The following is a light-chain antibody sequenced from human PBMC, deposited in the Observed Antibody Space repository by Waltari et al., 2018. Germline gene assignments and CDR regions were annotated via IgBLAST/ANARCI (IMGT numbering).Light chain of an antibody. Sequence: VIWLLQSPSLLSASSGGRVPISSRMSKGISRYLAWYQQKPGKAPELQFYAASTLQSGVPTSFAGIGSATDFTLTISCWQSGDFATYYCQQYYNFPLTFGGGTKVEIK. J-gene: IGKJ4*01. CDR2: AAS. CDR3: QQYYNFPLT. CDR1: KGISRY. V-gene: IGKV1D-8*01.